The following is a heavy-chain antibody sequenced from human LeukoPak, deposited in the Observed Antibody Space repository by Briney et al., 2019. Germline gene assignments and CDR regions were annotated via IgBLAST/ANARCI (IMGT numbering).Heavy chain of an antibody. J-gene: IGHJ4*02. CDR1: GFTFSSYA. D-gene: IGHD3-16*02. Sequence: PGGSLRLSCAASGFTFSSYAMHWVRQAPGKGLEWVAVISYDGSNKYYADSVKGRFTISRDNSKNTLYLQMNSLRAEDTAVYYCAPVPSSITFGGVIVEWGQGTLVTVSS. V-gene: IGHV3-30*14. CDR3: APVPSSITFGGVIVE. CDR2: ISYDGSNK.